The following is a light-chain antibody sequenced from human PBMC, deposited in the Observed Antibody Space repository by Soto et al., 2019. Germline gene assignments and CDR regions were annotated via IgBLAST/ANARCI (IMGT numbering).Light chain of an antibody. V-gene: IGKV3-15*01. J-gene: IGKJ2*01. CDR3: LKYNNWPTYT. CDR2: SAS. Sequence: EIVMTPSPSPLAVSPGERATISSRASQSVSSNLAWYQTKPGQAPRVLVYSASTRATGVPARFSGSGSGTEFTLTISSLQSEDFAVYYCLKYNNWPTYTLGKGTKVDIK. CDR1: QSVSSN.